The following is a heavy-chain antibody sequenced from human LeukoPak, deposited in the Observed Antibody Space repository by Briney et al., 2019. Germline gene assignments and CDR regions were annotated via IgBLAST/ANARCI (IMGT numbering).Heavy chain of an antibody. CDR1: GGSISSYF. J-gene: IGHJ2*01. Sequence: SETLSLTCTVSGGSISSYFWSWIRQPPGKGLEWIGYIYDSGSTNYNPSLKSRVTISIDTSKDQFSLKLSTVTAADTAVYFCARVTREAARYWYFDLWGRGTLVTVSS. CDR2: IYDSGST. V-gene: IGHV4-59*01. CDR3: ARVTREAARYWYFDL. D-gene: IGHD6-6*01.